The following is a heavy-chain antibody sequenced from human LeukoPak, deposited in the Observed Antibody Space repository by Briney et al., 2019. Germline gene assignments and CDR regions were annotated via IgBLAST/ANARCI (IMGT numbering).Heavy chain of an antibody. CDR2: IKQDGSET. CDR1: GFIVNSNY. V-gene: IGHV3-7*03. Sequence: GGSLRLSCAASGFIVNSNYMNWVRQAPGKGLEWVANIKQDGSETYYVDSVKGRFTISRDNAKHSLYLQMNSLRAEDTAVYYCAREYCSGGSCYKGGIDYWGQGTLVTVSS. J-gene: IGHJ4*02. CDR3: AREYCSGGSCYKGGIDY. D-gene: IGHD2-15*01.